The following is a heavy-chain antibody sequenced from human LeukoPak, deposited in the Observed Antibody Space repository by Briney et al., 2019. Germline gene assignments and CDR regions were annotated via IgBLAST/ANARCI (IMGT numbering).Heavy chain of an antibody. Sequence: GASVKVSCKASGYTFTSYAMHWVRQAPGQRLEWMGWINAGNGNTKYSQKFQGRVTITRDTSASTAYMELSSLRSEDTAVYYCARGLSSWYARDFDYWGQGTLVTVSS. CDR1: GYTFTSYA. J-gene: IGHJ4*02. V-gene: IGHV1-3*01. D-gene: IGHD6-13*01. CDR3: ARGLSSWYARDFDY. CDR2: INAGNGNT.